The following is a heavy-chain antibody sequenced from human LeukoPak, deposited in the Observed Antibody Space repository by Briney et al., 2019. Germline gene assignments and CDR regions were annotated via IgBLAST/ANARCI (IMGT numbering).Heavy chain of an antibody. V-gene: IGHV4-4*07. CDR3: ARGGGGLQWLVPYYYYYGMDV. Sequence: PSETLSLTCTVSGGSISSYYWSWIRQPAGKGLEWIGRIYTSGSTNYNPSLKSRVTMSVDTSKNQFSLKLSSVTAADTAVYYCARGGGGLQWLVPYYYYYGMDVWGQGTTVTVSS. J-gene: IGHJ6*02. D-gene: IGHD6-19*01. CDR2: IYTSGST. CDR1: GGSISSYY.